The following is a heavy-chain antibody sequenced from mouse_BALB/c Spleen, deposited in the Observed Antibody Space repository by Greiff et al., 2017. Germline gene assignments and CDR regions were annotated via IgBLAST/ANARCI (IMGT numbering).Heavy chain of an antibody. Sequence: VQLQQSGPELEKPGASVKISCKASGYSFTGYNMNWVKQSNGKSLEWIGNIDPYDGGTSYNQKFKGKATLTVDKSSSTAYMQLKSRTSEDSAVYYCAREYMAYDYDVPFAYWGQGTLVTVSA. CDR3: AREYMAYDYDVPFAY. CDR2: IDPYDGGT. J-gene: IGHJ3*01. V-gene: IGHV1S135*01. CDR1: GYSFTGYN. D-gene: IGHD2-4*01.